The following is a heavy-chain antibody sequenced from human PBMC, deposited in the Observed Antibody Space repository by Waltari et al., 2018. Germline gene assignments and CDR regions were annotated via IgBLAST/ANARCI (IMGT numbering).Heavy chain of an antibody. CDR2: INHSGST. CDR3: ARDRLDRYCSGGSCYPTQYFQH. D-gene: IGHD2-15*01. J-gene: IGHJ1*01. V-gene: IGHV4-34*01. Sequence: QVQLQQWGAGLLKPSETLSLTCAVYGGSFSGYYWSWIRQPPGKGLEWIGEINHSGSTNYNPALKSRVTISVDTSKNQFSLKLRSVTAADTAVYYCARDRLDRYCSGGSCYPTQYFQHWGQGTLVTVSS. CDR1: GGSFSGYY.